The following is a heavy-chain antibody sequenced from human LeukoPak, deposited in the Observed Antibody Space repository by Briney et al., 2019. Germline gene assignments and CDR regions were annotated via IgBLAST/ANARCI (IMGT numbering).Heavy chain of an antibody. Sequence: SETLSLTCTVSGGSISSYYWTWIRQPAGKELEWIGHIYTSGSTNYNPSLKSRVTMSVDTSKNQFSLKLSSVTAADTAVYYCATVVPAATEFDPWGQGTLVTVSS. CDR3: ATVVPAATEFDP. CDR2: IYTSGST. D-gene: IGHD2-2*01. V-gene: IGHV4-4*07. J-gene: IGHJ5*02. CDR1: GGSISSYY.